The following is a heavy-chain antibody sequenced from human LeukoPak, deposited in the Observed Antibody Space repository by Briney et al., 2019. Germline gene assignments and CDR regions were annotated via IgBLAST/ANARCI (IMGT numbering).Heavy chain of an antibody. CDR3: ARSPYSGYGIDYMDV. D-gene: IGHD5-12*01. Sequence: SGGSLRLSCAASGFTFSSYSMNWVRQAPGKGLEWVAFIRYDGSNKYYADSVKGRFTISRDNYKNRLYLQMNSLRAEDTAVYYCARSPYSGYGIDYMDVWGKGTTVTVSS. V-gene: IGHV3-30*02. J-gene: IGHJ6*03. CDR2: IRYDGSNK. CDR1: GFTFSSYS.